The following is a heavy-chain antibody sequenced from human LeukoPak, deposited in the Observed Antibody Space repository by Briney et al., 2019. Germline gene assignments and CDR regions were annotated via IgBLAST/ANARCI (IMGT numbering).Heavy chain of an antibody. CDR2: ITYDGSNK. CDR1: GFXFSAHA. V-gene: IGHV3-30-3*01. Sequence: GGSLRLSCAPSGFXFSAHAIHWVRQAPGKGREWVAHITYDGSNKYYGDSVQGGSTISRDSSNNTLWLQMSSLRSEDTAVYYCARGPHRGTYLPYYYYGMDVWGQGTTVTVSS. J-gene: IGHJ6*01. CDR3: ARGPHRGTYLPYYYYGMDV. D-gene: IGHD1-26*01.